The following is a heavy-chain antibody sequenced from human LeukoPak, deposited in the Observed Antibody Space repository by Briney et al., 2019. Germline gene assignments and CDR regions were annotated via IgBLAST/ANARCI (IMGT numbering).Heavy chain of an antibody. D-gene: IGHD1-26*01. CDR1: GFTFSSYS. Sequence: GGRLRLSCAASGFTFSSYSMNWVRQAPGKGLEWVSYISSSSSTIYYAGSVKGRFTISRDNAKNSLFLQMNSLRAEDTAVYHCARSRGSSGSYPFDYWGQGTLVTVSS. J-gene: IGHJ4*02. CDR3: ARSRGSSGSYPFDY. CDR2: ISSSSSTI. V-gene: IGHV3-48*01.